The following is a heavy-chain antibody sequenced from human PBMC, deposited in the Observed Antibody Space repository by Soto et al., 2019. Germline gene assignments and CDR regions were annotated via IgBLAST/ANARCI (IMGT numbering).Heavy chain of an antibody. V-gene: IGHV3-23*01. D-gene: IGHD1-1*01. CDR2: ISGSGGST. J-gene: IGHJ4*02. CDR3: AIFPRNAYYFDY. Sequence: GGSLRLSCAASGFTFSSYAMSWVRQAPGKGLEWVSAISGSGGSTYYADSVKGRFTISRDNSKNTLYLQMNSLRAEDTAVYYCAIFPRNAYYFDYWGQGTLVTVSS. CDR1: GFTFSSYA.